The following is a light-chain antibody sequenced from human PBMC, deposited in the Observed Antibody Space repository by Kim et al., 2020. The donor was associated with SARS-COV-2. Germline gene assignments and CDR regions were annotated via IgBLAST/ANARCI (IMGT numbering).Light chain of an antibody. CDR2: KAS. Sequence: SASVGDRVTITCRASQSSSSWLAWYQQKPGKAPNLLIYKASSLESGVPSRFSGSGSGTEFTLTISSLQPDDFATYYCQQYNSYPLTFGGGTKLEI. V-gene: IGKV1-5*03. J-gene: IGKJ4*01. CDR1: QSSSSW. CDR3: QQYNSYPLT.